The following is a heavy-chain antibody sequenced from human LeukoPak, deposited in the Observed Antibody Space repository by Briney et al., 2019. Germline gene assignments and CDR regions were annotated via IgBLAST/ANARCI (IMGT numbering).Heavy chain of an antibody. D-gene: IGHD3-10*01. Sequence: ASVKVSCKASGYTFTDRYIHWVRQAPGQGLEWMGWINPHSGDTNYAQKFQGRVTMTRDTSISTAHMELNNLKYDDTAVYYCARDQRLTMARGVKGYGVDVLGQGTTVTVSS. V-gene: IGHV1-2*02. CDR1: GYTFTDRY. J-gene: IGHJ6*02. CDR2: INPHSGDT. CDR3: ARDQRLTMARGVKGYGVDV.